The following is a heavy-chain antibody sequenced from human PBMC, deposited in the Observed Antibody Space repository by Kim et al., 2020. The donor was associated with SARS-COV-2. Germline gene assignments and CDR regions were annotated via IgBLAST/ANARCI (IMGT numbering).Heavy chain of an antibody. CDR1: GGSISSYY. CDR3: ARSKVGATFRFFDY. V-gene: IGHV4-59*13. Sequence: SETLSLTCTVSGGSISSYYWSWIRQPPGKGLEWIGYIYYSGSTNYNPSLKSRVTISVDTSKNQFSLKLSSVTAADTAVYYCARSKVGATFRFFDYWGQGTLVTVSS. D-gene: IGHD1-26*01. J-gene: IGHJ4*02. CDR2: IYYSGST.